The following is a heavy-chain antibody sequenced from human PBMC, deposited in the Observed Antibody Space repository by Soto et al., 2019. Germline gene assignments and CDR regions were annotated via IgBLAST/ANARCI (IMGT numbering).Heavy chain of an antibody. CDR1: GFTFSSYW. CDR2: IKSDGSNI. D-gene: IGHD3-10*01. J-gene: IGHJ4*02. Sequence: EVQLVESGGGLVQPGGSLRLSCADSGFTFSSYWMHWVRQAPGKGLVWVSRIKSDGSNINYADSVKGRFTISRDNAKNTLYLQMNSLRAEDTAIYYCARGGFSGSGSFIQGDYWGQGTLVTVSS. V-gene: IGHV3-74*01. CDR3: ARGGFSGSGSFIQGDY.